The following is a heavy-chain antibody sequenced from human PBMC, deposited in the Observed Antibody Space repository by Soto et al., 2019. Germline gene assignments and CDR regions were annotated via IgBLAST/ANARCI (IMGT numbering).Heavy chain of an antibody. Sequence: EVQLLESGGGLVQPGGSLRLSCAASGFTFSSYAMSWFRQAPGKGLEWVSAISGSGGSTYYADSVKGRFTISRDNSKNTLYLQMNRLRAEDTAVYYCAKDLWFGAFLRVGGDFDSWGQGTLVTVSS. CDR1: GFTFSSYA. V-gene: IGHV3-23*01. CDR3: AKDLWFGAFLRVGGDFDS. D-gene: IGHD3-10*01. CDR2: ISGSGGST. J-gene: IGHJ4*02.